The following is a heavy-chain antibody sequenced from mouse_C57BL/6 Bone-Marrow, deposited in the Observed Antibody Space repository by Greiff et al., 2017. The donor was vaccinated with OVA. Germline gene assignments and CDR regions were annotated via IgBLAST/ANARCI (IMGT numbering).Heavy chain of an antibody. V-gene: IGHV14-1*01. CDR2: IDPEDGDT. D-gene: IGHD1-1*01. J-gene: IGHJ3*01. Sequence: EVKLQESGAELVRPGASVKLSCTASGFNIKDYYMHWVKQRPEQGLEWIGRIDPEDGDTEYAPKFQGKATMTADTSSNTAYLQLSSLTSEDTAVYYCTKSDYYGSAFAYWGQGTLVTVSA. CDR3: TKSDYYGSAFAY. CDR1: GFNIKDYY.